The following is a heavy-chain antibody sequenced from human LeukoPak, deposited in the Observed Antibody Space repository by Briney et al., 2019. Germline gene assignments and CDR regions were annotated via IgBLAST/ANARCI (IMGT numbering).Heavy chain of an antibody. Sequence: VASVKVSCKASGYTFTSYGISWVRQAPGQGLEWMGWISAYNGNTNYAQKLQGRVTMTTDTSTSTAYMELRSLRSDDTAVYYCARDKTIEGSLRFDPWGQGTLVTVSS. CDR1: GYTFTSYG. V-gene: IGHV1-18*01. J-gene: IGHJ5*02. D-gene: IGHD3-9*01. CDR3: ARDKTIEGSLRFDP. CDR2: ISAYNGNT.